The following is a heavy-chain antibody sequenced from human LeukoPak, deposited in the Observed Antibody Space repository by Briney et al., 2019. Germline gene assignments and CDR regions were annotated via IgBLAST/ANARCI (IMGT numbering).Heavy chain of an antibody. J-gene: IGHJ4*02. Sequence: GASVKVSCKASGYTFTGYYMQWVRQAPGQGLEWMGWINPNSGGTNYAQKFQGRVTITRDTSISTAYMELSRLRSDDTAVYYCARSDSSGWYFDYWGQGTLVTVSS. CDR1: GYTFTGYY. CDR3: ARSDSSGWYFDY. V-gene: IGHV1-2*02. CDR2: INPNSGGT. D-gene: IGHD6-19*01.